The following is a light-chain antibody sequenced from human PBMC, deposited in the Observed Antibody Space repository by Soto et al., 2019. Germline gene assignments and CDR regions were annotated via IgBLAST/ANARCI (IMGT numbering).Light chain of an antibody. V-gene: IGKV3-15*01. CDR2: GAS. CDR3: QQYNNWPPT. Sequence: EIVMTQSPATLSVSPGERATLSCRASQSVSSNLAWYQQKPGQAPRLLIYGASTRATGIPARFSGSGPGTDFNLTISSLQSEDFAVYYCQQYNNWPPTFGGGTKVEIK. CDR1: QSVSSN. J-gene: IGKJ4*01.